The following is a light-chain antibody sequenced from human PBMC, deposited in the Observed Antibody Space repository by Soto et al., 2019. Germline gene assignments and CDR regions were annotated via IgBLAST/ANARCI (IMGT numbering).Light chain of an antibody. V-gene: IGKV1-12*01. CDR1: QGIGTW. CDR3: QQTHTFPFT. CDR2: GAS. J-gene: IGKJ5*01. Sequence: DIQMTQSPSSVSASVGDGVTITCRASQGIGTWLGWYQQKPGKAPNLLISGASSLQSGVPPRFTTSGSGTDFTLTITGLQPDDFATYYCQQTHTFPFTFGQGTRLEIK.